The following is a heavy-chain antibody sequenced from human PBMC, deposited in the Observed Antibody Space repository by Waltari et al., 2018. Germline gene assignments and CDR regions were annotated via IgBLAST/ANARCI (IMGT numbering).Heavy chain of an antibody. D-gene: IGHD2-21*02. CDR2: IYYSGST. CDR1: GGSISSYY. V-gene: IGHV4-59*08. Sequence: QVQLQESGPGLVKPSETLSLTCTVSGGSISSYYWSWIRQPPGKGLEWIGYIYYSGSTNYNPSLKSRVTISVDTSKNQFSLKLSSVTAADTVVYYCVRPSGVTAAFDYWGQGTLVTVSS. CDR3: VRPSGVTAAFDY. J-gene: IGHJ4*02.